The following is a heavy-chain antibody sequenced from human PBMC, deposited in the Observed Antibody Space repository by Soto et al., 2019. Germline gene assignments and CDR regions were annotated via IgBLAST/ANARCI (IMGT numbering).Heavy chain of an antibody. V-gene: IGHV4-39*01. D-gene: IGHD3-9*01. J-gene: IGHJ3*02. CDR2: IYYSGST. Sequence: QLPLQESGPGLVKPSETLSLTCTVSGGSISSTTYYWGWIRQPPGKGLEWIGSIYYSGSTYYNPSLQRRVTPSVDTSKHQFSLTLSSVTSANTAVYYCARQGKNYDLLAGYSPNDAFDIWGQGTMVTVSS. CDR3: ARQGKNYDLLAGYSPNDAFDI. CDR1: GGSISSTTYY.